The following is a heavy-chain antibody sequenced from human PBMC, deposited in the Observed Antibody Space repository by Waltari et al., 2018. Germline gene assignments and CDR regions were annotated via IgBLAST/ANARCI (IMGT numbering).Heavy chain of an antibody. D-gene: IGHD1-7*01. CDR2: IYSGGST. Sequence: EVQLVESGGGLIQPGGSLRLSCAASGFTFSRNYMSWVRQAPGKGLEWVSVIYSGGSTYYADSVKGRFTISRDNSKNTLYLQMNSLRAEDTAVYYCATLRYAGTIVNDYWGQGTLVTVSS. V-gene: IGHV3-53*01. CDR3: ATLRYAGTIVNDY. CDR1: GFTFSRNY. J-gene: IGHJ4*02.